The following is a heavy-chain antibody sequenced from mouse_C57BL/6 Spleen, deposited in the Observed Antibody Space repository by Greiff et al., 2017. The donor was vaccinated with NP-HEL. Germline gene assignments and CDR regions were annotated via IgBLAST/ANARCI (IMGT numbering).Heavy chain of an antibody. CDR2: IYPVLFLT. CDR3: ARQRGYGLFAY. Sequence: QVQLQQPGAELVKPFSSVNLSCNSSFSPFPRSWLPWLPPRPGQGLEWIGDIYPVLFLTKYNEKFKSKATLTVDTSSSTAYMQLSSLTSEDSAVYYGARQRGYGLFAYGGQGTLVTVSA. CDR1: FSPFPRSW. D-gene: IGHD2-2*01. V-gene: IGHV1-55*01. J-gene: IGHJ3*01.